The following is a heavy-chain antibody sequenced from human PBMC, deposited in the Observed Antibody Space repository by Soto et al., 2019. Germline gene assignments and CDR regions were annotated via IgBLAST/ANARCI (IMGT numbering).Heavy chain of an antibody. J-gene: IGHJ4*02. V-gene: IGHV3-33*01. Sequence: QVQLVESGGGVVQPGRSLRLSCAVSGLIFSNYGMHWVRQAPGKGLEWVAIIWQDGSTKDYADSVKGRFTISRDNSNNTLYLQMNSQRGEGTAVYYCARYWYCGSGCCYFEHGGQGTRVSVCS. D-gene: IGHD2-21*01. CDR1: GLIFSNYG. CDR3: ARYWYCGSGCCYFEH. CDR2: IWQDGSTK.